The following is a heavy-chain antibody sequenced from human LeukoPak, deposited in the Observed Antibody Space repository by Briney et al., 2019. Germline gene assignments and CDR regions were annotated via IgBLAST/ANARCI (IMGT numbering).Heavy chain of an antibody. CDR3: ARATMTGYYNGYYFDY. CDR1: GFTFDDYG. Sequence: GGSLRLSCAASGFTFDDYGMSWVRQAPGKGLEWVSVIYSGGSTYYADSVKGRFTISRDNSKNTLYLQMNSLRAEDTAVYYCARATMTGYYNGYYFDYWGQGTLVTVSS. V-gene: IGHV3-66*01. CDR2: IYSGGST. D-gene: IGHD3-9*01. J-gene: IGHJ4*02.